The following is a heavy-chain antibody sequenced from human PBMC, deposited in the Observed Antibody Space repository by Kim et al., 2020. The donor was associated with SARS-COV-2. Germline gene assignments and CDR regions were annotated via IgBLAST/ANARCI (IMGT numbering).Heavy chain of an antibody. CDR2: TYYRSKWYN. Sequence: LTCAISGDSVSSNSIAWNWIRQSPSRGLEWLGRTYYRSKWYNDYSPSVKGRITISPDTSKNHFSLQLNSVSPEDTAVYYCARGYAFDIWGPGTLVTVSS. CDR1: GDSVSSNSIA. V-gene: IGHV6-1*01. CDR3: ARGYAFDI. J-gene: IGHJ3*02.